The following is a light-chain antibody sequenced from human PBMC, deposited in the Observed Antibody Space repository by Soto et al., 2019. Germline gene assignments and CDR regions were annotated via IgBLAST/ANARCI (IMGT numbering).Light chain of an antibody. V-gene: IGKV1-12*01. CDR1: QGIVNW. J-gene: IGKJ4*01. CDR2: AAS. CDR3: QQASSFPLT. Sequence: DIQMTQSPSSVSASVGDRVTITCRASQGIVNWLAWYQQKPGTAPKLLISAASSLQTGVPSRFSGSGSGTDFTLTISTLQHEDFATDYCQQASSFPLTFGGGTNVEIK.